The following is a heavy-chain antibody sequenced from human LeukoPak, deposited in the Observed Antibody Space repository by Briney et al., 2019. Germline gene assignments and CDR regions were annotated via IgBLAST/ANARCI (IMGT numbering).Heavy chain of an antibody. CDR1: GGSISSYY. D-gene: IGHD2-2*01. J-gene: IGHJ6*02. Sequence: SETLSLTCTVSGGSISSYYWSWIRQPPGKGLEWNGYIYYSGSTNYNPSLKSRVTISVDTSKNQFSLKLSSVTAADTAVYYYARIRCSSTSCYWLNYYYGMDVWGQGTTVTVSS. V-gene: IGHV4-59*01. CDR2: IYYSGST. CDR3: ARIRCSSTSCYWLNYYYGMDV.